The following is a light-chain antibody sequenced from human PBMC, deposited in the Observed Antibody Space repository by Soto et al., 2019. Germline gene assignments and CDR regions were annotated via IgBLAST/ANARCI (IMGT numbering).Light chain of an antibody. V-gene: IGKV1-5*01. Sequence: IQMTQSPSTLSASVGDRVTITCRASQSISSWLAWYQQKPGKAPKLLIYDASSLESGVPSRFSGSGSGTEFTLTISSLQPDDFATYYCQQYNSISGTFGQGTKVEIK. CDR1: QSISSW. J-gene: IGKJ1*01. CDR2: DAS. CDR3: QQYNSISGT.